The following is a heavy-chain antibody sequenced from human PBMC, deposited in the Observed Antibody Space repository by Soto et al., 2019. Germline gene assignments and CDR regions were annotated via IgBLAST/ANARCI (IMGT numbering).Heavy chain of an antibody. D-gene: IGHD1-1*01. Sequence: PGGSLRLSCAASGFAFANFAMSWVRQAPGKGLEWVSTINKSGGGTYYPDSLKGRFTISRDNSMNTLFLQVNSLRAEDTAMYYCAKDPPTTGTTFDYWGQGTLVTVSS. CDR1: GFAFANFA. J-gene: IGHJ4*02. CDR3: AKDPPTTGTTFDY. CDR2: INKSGGGT. V-gene: IGHV3-23*01.